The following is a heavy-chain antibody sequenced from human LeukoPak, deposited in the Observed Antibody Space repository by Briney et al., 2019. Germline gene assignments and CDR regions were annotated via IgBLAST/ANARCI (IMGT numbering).Heavy chain of an antibody. D-gene: IGHD6-13*01. Sequence: SETLSLTCTVSGGSISSYYWSWIRQSPGKGLEWIGYIYYSGSTNYNPPLKSRVTISVDTSKNQFSLKLSSVTAADTAVYYCARNGQQLVKVDYWGQGTLVTVSS. CDR3: ARNGQQLVKVDY. J-gene: IGHJ4*02. CDR2: IYYSGST. CDR1: GGSISSYY. V-gene: IGHV4-59*01.